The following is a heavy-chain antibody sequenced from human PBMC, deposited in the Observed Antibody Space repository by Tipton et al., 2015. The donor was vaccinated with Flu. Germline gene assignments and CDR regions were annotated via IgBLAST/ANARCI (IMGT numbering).Heavy chain of an antibody. V-gene: IGHV4-39*06. Sequence: TLSLTCIVSGGSISSSIYYWGWTRQPPGKGLEWIGSIYYSGSSYYNPSLKSRVTLSLDTSKNQFALNLSSVTAADAAVYRCARGLRGPVGATLGYWGQGNVVTVSS. CDR2: IYYSGSS. D-gene: IGHD1-26*01. CDR3: ARGLRGPVGATLGY. J-gene: IGHJ4*02. CDR1: GGSISSSIYY.